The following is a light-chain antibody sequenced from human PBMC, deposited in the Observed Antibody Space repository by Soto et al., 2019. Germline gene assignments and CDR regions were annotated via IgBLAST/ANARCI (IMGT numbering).Light chain of an antibody. CDR2: KAS. CDR1: RSDSTW. Sequence: ITMSQLPPAVSASEGDTVPFTCRASRSDSTWLAWYQQIPGGAPKLLIYKASILESGVPSRFSGSGSGTDFTLTISDVQPEDFAVYYCHQRQSWPRTFGQGTKV. V-gene: IGKV1-5*03. CDR3: HQRQSWPRT. J-gene: IGKJ1*01.